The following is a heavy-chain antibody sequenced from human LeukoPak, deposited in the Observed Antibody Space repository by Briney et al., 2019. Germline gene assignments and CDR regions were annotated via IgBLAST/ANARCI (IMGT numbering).Heavy chain of an antibody. Sequence: PSETLSLTCTVSGGSISSGSYYWSWIRQPAGKGLEWIGRIYTSGSTNYNPSLKSRVTISVDTSENQFSLKLSSVTAADTAVYYCARETIFGVVIDAFDIWGQGTMVTVSS. V-gene: IGHV4-61*02. CDR1: GGSISSGSYY. CDR3: ARETIFGVVIDAFDI. D-gene: IGHD3-3*01. CDR2: IYTSGST. J-gene: IGHJ3*02.